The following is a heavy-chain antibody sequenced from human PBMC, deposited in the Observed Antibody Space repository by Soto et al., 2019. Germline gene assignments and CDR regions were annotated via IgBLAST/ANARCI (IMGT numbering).Heavy chain of an antibody. J-gene: IGHJ6*03. CDR3: ARDTGFWSGLSYYYYMDV. Sequence: ASVKVSCKASGYTFTSYAMHWVRQAPGQRLEWMGWINAGNGNTKYSQKFQGRVTITRDTSASTAYMELSSLRSEDTAVYYCARDTGFWSGLSYYYYMDVWGKGTTVTVAS. V-gene: IGHV1-3*01. CDR1: GYTFTSYA. CDR2: INAGNGNT. D-gene: IGHD3-3*01.